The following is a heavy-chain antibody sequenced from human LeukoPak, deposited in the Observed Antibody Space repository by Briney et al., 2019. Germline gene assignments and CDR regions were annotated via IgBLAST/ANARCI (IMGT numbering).Heavy chain of an antibody. V-gene: IGHV1-69*13. J-gene: IGHJ4*02. CDR2: IIPIFGTA. Sequence: SVKVSCTASGGTFSSYAISWVRQAPGQGLEWMGGIIPIFGTADYAQKFQGRLTITADESTSTAYMELSSLRSEDTAVYYCARSKGSGSSSRYFDYWGQGTLVTVSS. D-gene: IGHD3-10*01. CDR3: ARSKGSGSSSRYFDY. CDR1: GGTFSSYA.